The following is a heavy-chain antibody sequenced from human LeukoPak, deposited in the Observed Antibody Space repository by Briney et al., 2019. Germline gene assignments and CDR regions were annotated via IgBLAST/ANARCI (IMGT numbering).Heavy chain of an antibody. Sequence: PGGSLRLSCAASGFTFSSYAMSWVRQAPGKGLEWVAVIWYDGSNKYYADSVKGRFTISRDNSKNTLYLQMNSLRAEDTAVYYCASPQAPDGGSYFDYWGQGTLVTVSS. V-gene: IGHV3-33*08. CDR3: ASPQAPDGGSYFDY. CDR1: GFTFSSYA. CDR2: IWYDGSNK. J-gene: IGHJ4*02. D-gene: IGHD1-26*01.